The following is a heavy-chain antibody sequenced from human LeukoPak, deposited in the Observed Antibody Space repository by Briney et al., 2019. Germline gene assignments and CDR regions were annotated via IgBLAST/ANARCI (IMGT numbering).Heavy chain of an antibody. J-gene: IGHJ4*02. Sequence: GGSLRLSCEASGFTLSGYSMNWVRQAPGKGLEWVSCISSSSDYIYYADSMKGRVTISRDNAKDSVYLQLDSLRGEDTAVYYCARGRLGSAVAAYFDYWGQGILVTVSS. D-gene: IGHD6-19*01. V-gene: IGHV3-21*01. CDR2: ISSSSDYI. CDR1: GFTLSGYS. CDR3: ARGRLGSAVAAYFDY.